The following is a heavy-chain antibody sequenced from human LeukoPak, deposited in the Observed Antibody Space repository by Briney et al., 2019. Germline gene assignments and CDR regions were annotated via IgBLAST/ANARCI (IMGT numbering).Heavy chain of an antibody. Sequence: GGSLRLSCAASGFTVSSNYMSWVRQAPGKGLEWVAVIYSGGSTYYADSVKGRFTISRHNSKNTLYLQMNSLSAEDTAVYYCARAMEYYDFWSGYWDYYYGMDVWGQGTTVTVSS. CDR1: GFTVSSNY. V-gene: IGHV3-53*04. J-gene: IGHJ6*02. D-gene: IGHD3-3*01. CDR2: IYSGGST. CDR3: ARAMEYYDFWSGYWDYYYGMDV.